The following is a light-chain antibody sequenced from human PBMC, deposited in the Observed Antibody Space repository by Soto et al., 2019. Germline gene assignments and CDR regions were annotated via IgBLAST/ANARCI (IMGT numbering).Light chain of an antibody. V-gene: IGLV2-14*02. CDR2: EVK. CDR3: SSLTTSDTWV. J-gene: IGLJ3*02. Sequence: QSVLTQPASVSGSPGQSITISCSGGSSDVGNYNRVSWYRQHPGNAPQLIVYEVKNRPSGVSNRFCGSKSGNTASLTISGLQAEDEADDFCSSLTTSDTWVIGGGTKLTVL. CDR1: SSDVGNYNR.